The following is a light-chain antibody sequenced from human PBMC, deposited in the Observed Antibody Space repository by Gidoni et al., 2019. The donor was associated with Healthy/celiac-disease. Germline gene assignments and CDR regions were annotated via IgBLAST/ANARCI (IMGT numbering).Light chain of an antibody. Sequence: SSELTQDPAVSVAFGQTVRITCQGDSLRSYYASWYQQKPGQAPVLVIYGKNNRPSGIPDRFSGSSSGNTASLTITGAQAEDEADYYCNSRDSSGNLLQVFGGGTKLTVL. J-gene: IGLJ2*01. CDR1: SLRSYY. CDR2: GKN. CDR3: NSRDSSGNLLQV. V-gene: IGLV3-19*01.